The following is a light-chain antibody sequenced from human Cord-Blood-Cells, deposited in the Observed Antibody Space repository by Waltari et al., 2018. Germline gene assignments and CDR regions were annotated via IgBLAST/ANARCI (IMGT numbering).Light chain of an antibody. CDR3: SSYTSSSTVV. Sequence: QPALTQPAPVSGSPGRPITIPSTGTSSDVGGYNYVSWYQQHPGKAPKLIIYDVSNRPSGVSNRFSGSKSGNTASLTISGLQAEDEADYYCSSYTSSSTVVFGGGTKLTVL. J-gene: IGLJ2*01. CDR2: DVS. CDR1: SSDVGGYNY. V-gene: IGLV2-14*01.